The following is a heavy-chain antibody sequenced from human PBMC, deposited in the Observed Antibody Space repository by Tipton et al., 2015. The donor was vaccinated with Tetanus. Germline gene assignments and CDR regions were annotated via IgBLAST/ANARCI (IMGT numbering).Heavy chain of an antibody. D-gene: IGHD2-15*01. J-gene: IGHJ3*01. V-gene: IGHV4-59*02. Sequence: TLSLTCTVSGDSVSGYYWSWIRQPPGKGLEWVGYVYYTGDTNYNPSLKSRVTISMDRSENQISLKMTSVTAADTAVYYCARVLRFSASGGWDDAFDLWGQGTLVTVSS. CDR3: ARVLRFSASGGWDDAFDL. CDR1: GDSVSGYY. CDR2: VYYTGDT.